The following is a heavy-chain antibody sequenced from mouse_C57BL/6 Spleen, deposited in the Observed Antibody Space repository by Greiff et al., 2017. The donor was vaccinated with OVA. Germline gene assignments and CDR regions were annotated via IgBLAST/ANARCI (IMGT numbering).Heavy chain of an antibody. CDR1: GFIFSNYW. D-gene: IGHD2-5*01. Sequence: DVMLVESGGGLVQPGGSMKLSCVASGFIFSNYWMNWVRQSPEKGLEWVAQIRLKSDNYATHYAESVKGRFTISRDDSKSSVYLQMNNLRAEDTGIYYCTTYYSNFYAMDYWGQGTSVTVSS. CDR3: TTYYSNFYAMDY. V-gene: IGHV6-3*01. CDR2: IRLKSDNYAT. J-gene: IGHJ4*01.